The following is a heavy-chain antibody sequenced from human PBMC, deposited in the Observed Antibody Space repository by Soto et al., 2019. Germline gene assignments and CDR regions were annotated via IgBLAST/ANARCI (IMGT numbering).Heavy chain of an antibody. CDR1: GGSFSGYY. Sequence: PSETLSLNCAVYGGSFSGYYWSWIRQPPGKGLEWIGEINHSGSTNYNPSLKSRVTISVDTSKNQFSLKLSSVTAADTAVYYCARGHPASIQLWFPFDYWGQGTLVTVSS. CDR2: INHSGST. V-gene: IGHV4-34*01. CDR3: ARGHPASIQLWFPFDY. D-gene: IGHD5-18*01. J-gene: IGHJ4*02.